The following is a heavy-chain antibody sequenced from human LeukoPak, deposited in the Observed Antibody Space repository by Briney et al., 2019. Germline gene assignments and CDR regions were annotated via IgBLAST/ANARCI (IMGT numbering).Heavy chain of an antibody. CDR3: ARGWGSLATFDY. CDR1: GGSISSYY. CDR2: IYYSGST. Sequence: SETLSLTCTVSGGSISSYYWSWIRQPPGKGLEWIGYIYYSGSTYYNPSLKSRVTISVDTSKNQFSLKLSSVTAADTAVYYCARGWGSLATFDYWGQGTLVTVSS. D-gene: IGHD3-16*01. J-gene: IGHJ4*02. V-gene: IGHV4-59*12.